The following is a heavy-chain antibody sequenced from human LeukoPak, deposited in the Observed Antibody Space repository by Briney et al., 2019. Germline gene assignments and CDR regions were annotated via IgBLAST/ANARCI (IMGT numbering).Heavy chain of an antibody. Sequence: GGSLRLSCAASGFTFSSYAMSWVRQAPEKRLEWVSTISGSGGGTYYADSVKGRFTISRDDSKNTLYLQMNSLRAEDTAVYYCAKDLGRYRNNYFDYWGQGTLVTVSS. CDR3: AKDLGRYRNNYFDY. CDR2: ISGSGGGT. CDR1: GFTFSSYA. J-gene: IGHJ4*02. D-gene: IGHD3-16*02. V-gene: IGHV3-23*01.